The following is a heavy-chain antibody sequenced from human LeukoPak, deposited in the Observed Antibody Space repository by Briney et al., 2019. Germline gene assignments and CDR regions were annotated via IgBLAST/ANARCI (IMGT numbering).Heavy chain of an antibody. J-gene: IGHJ6*04. CDR2: IYPGDSDT. Sequence: GESLQISCKASGYSFPEYWIGWVRQMPGKGLEWMGIIYPGDSDTRYRPSFQGQVTISADKSISTAYLQWNSLKASDTAMYYCARSDQLRWFGDPRRPYNYGMDVWGKGTTVSVSS. V-gene: IGHV5-51*01. CDR3: ARSDQLRWFGDPRRPYNYGMDV. CDR1: GYSFPEYW. D-gene: IGHD3-10*01.